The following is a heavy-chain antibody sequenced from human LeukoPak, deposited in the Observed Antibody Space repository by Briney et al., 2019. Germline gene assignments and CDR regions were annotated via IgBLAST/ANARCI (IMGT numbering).Heavy chain of an antibody. CDR2: INPNSGGT. J-gene: IGHJ4*02. CDR3: ASTTWSDPMPFDY. V-gene: IGHV1-2*02. Sequence: VXVSXKASGXTFTGYXMHWVRQAPGQGLEWXGWINPNSGGTNYAQKFQGRVTMTRDTSISTAYMELSRLRSDDTAVYYCASTTWSDPMPFDYWGQGTLVTVSS. CDR1: GXTFTGYX. D-gene: IGHD1-1*01.